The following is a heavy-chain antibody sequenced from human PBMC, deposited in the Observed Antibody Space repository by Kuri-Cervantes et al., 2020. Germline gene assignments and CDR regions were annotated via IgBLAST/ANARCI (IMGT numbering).Heavy chain of an antibody. CDR1: GYSFTNYW. J-gene: IGHJ6*02. D-gene: IGHD2-2*02. CDR2: IYPGDSDT. CDR3: ARVYQPLLYTYYYYGMDV. Sequence: GGSLRLSCKGSGYSFTNYWIGWVRQMPGKGLEWMGIIYPGDSDTRYSPSFQGQVTISADKSISTAYLQWSSLKASDTAVYYCARVYQPLLYTYYYYGMDVWGQGTTVTVS. V-gene: IGHV5-51*01.